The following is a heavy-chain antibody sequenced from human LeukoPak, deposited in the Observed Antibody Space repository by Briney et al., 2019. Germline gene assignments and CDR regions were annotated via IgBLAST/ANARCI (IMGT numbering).Heavy chain of an antibody. V-gene: IGHV3-23*01. CDR2: IGFGGTT. CDR1: GFTFSKYG. J-gene: IGHJ4*02. D-gene: IGHD7-27*01. Sequence: GGSLRLPVAASGFTFSKYGMNWVRQAPGKGREWVSGIGFGGTTYYADSVKGRFTISRDNSKNTLYLEMNSLTVEDTAVYYCAKGRGGSSNWGSDYWGQGTQVTVSS. CDR3: AKGRGGSSNWGSDY.